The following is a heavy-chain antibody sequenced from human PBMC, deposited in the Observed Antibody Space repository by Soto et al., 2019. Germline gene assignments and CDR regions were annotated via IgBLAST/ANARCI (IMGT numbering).Heavy chain of an antibody. V-gene: IGHV2-5*02. CDR1: GFSLSTSGVG. CDR3: AHSRRSSSWRPSGNFDY. CDR2: IYWDDDK. D-gene: IGHD6-13*01. Sequence: QITLKESGPTLVKPTQTLTLTCTFSGFSLSTSGVGVGWIRQPPGKALEWLALIYWDDDKRYSPSLKSRLTITKDTSKNQVVLTMTNMDPVDTATYYRAHSRRSSSWRPSGNFDYWGQGTLVTVSS. J-gene: IGHJ4*02.